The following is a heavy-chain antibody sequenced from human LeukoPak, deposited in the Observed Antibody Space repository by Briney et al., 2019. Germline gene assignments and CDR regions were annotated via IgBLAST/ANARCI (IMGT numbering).Heavy chain of an antibody. D-gene: IGHD6-13*01. CDR3: ARDQGQQLGYYYYYYGMDV. CDR2: IKKDGSEK. Sequence: GGSLRFSGAASGLTFISFGMSWVRKAPGKGREGLANIKKDGSEKYYVDSVKGRFTISRDNAKNSLYLQMNSLRAEDAAVYYCARDQGQQLGYYYYYYGMDVWGQGTTVTVSS. CDR1: GLTFISFG. V-gene: IGHV3-7*01. J-gene: IGHJ6*02.